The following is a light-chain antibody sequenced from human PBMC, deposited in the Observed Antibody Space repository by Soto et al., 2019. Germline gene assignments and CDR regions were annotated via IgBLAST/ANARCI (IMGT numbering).Light chain of an antibody. V-gene: IGKV3-11*01. Sequence: EIVLTQSPATLSLSPGERATLSCRASQSVSSSLAWYQQQPGQAPRLLIYDASNRATGIPARFSGSGSGTDFTLIISSLEPEDFAVYYCQQRSNWPPITFGQGTRLEIK. CDR3: QQRSNWPPIT. CDR1: QSVSSS. J-gene: IGKJ5*01. CDR2: DAS.